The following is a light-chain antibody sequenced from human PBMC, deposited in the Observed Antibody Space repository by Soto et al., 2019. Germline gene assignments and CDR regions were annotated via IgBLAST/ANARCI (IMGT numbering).Light chain of an antibody. CDR2: DVS. Sequence: QSALTQPASVSGSPGQSITISCTGTSSDVGGYNYVSWYQHHPGKAPKLMIYDVSNRPSGVSNRFSGSKSGNTASLTISGLQAEDEADYYCSSYTSSSTRVFGGGTKSPS. CDR3: SSYTSSSTRV. CDR1: SSDVGGYNY. V-gene: IGLV2-14*03. J-gene: IGLJ2*01.